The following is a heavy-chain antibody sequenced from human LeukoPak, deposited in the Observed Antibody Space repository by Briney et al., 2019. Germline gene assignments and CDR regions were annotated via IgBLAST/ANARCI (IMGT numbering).Heavy chain of an antibody. CDR3: ARPRAQHPPHFDY. V-gene: IGHV5-51*01. Sequence: GESLEISCKGSGYSFTSYWIGWVRQMPGKGLEWMGIIYPGDSDTRYSPSFQGQVTTSADKSISTAYLQWSSLKASDTAMYYCARPRAQHPPHFDYWGQGTLVTVSS. CDR2: IYPGDSDT. D-gene: IGHD6-13*01. J-gene: IGHJ4*02. CDR1: GYSFTSYW.